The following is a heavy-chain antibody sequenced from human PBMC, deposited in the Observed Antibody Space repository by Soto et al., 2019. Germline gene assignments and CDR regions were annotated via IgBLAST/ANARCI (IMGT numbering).Heavy chain of an antibody. CDR1: GGSFSGYY. CDR3: ARSGGITIFGVVEVYMDV. V-gene: IGHV4-34*01. Sequence: SETLSLTCAVYGGSFSGYYWSWIRQPPGKGLEWIGEINHSGSTNYNPSLKSRVTISVDTSMNQFSLKLSSVTAADTAVYYCARSGGITIFGVVEVYMDVWGKGTTVTVSS. J-gene: IGHJ6*03. D-gene: IGHD3-3*01. CDR2: INHSGST.